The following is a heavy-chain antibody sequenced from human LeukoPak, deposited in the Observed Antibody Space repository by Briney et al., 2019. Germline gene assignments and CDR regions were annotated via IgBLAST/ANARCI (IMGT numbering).Heavy chain of an antibody. D-gene: IGHD3-10*01. Sequence: GGSLRLSCAASGFTFSSYEMNWVRQAPGKGLEWVSYISSSGSTIYYADPVKGRFTISRDNAKNSLYLQMNSLRAEDTAVYYCASYGSGSYYRKHNWFDPWGQGTLVTVSS. V-gene: IGHV3-48*03. J-gene: IGHJ5*02. CDR1: GFTFSSYE. CDR2: ISSSGSTI. CDR3: ASYGSGSYYRKHNWFDP.